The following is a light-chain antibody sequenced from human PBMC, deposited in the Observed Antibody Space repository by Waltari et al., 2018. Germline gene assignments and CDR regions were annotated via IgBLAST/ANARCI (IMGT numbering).Light chain of an antibody. CDR2: DVS. CDR1: SSDVGAYNY. CDR3: GTSTTTRNHV. Sequence: QSALTQPASVSGSPGQSITISCSGTSSDVGAYNYVCWYQQHPGKAPKLIIYDVSVPPSGVANLFSGSKSGNTASLTISGLHTEDEADYYCGTSTTTRNHVFGTGTKVTVL. V-gene: IGLV2-14*03. J-gene: IGLJ1*01.